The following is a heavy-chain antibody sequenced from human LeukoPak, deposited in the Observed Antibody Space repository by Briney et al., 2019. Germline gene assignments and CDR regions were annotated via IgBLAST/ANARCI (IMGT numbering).Heavy chain of an antibody. J-gene: IGHJ4*02. CDR1: GFTFNNYG. V-gene: IGHV3-30*18. CDR2: ISYDGNHI. CDR3: AKGRSYDSRGYEFDF. D-gene: IGHD3-22*01. Sequence: GGSLRLSCAASGFTFNNYGMRWVRQAPGKGLEWVAVISYDGNHISYVDSVKGRFTISRDDSKSTLFLQMSSLRGEDTAVYYCAKGRSYDSRGYEFDFWGQGTLVTVSS.